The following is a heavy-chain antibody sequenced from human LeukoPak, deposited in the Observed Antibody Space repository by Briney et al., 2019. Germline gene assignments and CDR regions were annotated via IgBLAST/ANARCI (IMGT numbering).Heavy chain of an antibody. CDR1: GESLSGYY. CDR2: INQSGSA. CDR3: ARVEFGSGYYFHYYYMDV. V-gene: IGHV4-34*01. Sequence: SETLSLTCAVYGESLSGYYWSWIRQPPGKGLEWIGEINQSGSADYNPSLKSRVIISVDTSKNQFSLKLSSVTAADTAVYYCARVEFGSGYYFHYYYMDVWGKGTTVTVSS. J-gene: IGHJ6*03. D-gene: IGHD3-22*01.